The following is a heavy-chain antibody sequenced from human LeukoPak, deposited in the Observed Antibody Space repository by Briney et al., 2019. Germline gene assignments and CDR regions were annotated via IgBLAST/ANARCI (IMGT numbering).Heavy chain of an antibody. CDR2: LDGDGSTT. Sequence: GGSLRLSCAASGFTFSSSWMHWVRQAPGKGLVWVSRLDGDGSTTTYADSVRGRFTISRDNAKNTLYLQLNSLGAEDTAVYYCTRGTGTTFDYWGQGTLVTVSS. CDR1: GFTFSSSW. J-gene: IGHJ4*02. V-gene: IGHV3-74*01. D-gene: IGHD1-1*01. CDR3: TRGTGTTFDY.